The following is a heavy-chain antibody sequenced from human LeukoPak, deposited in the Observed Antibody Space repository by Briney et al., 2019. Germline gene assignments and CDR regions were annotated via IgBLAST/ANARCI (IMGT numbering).Heavy chain of an antibody. CDR3: ARNGITKVRGVIIDQ. CDR2: ISSSSSYI. D-gene: IGHD3-10*01. V-gene: IGHV3-21*01. J-gene: IGHJ4*02. CDR1: GFTFSSYS. Sequence: GGSLRLSCAASGFTFSSYSMNWVRQAPGKGLEWVSSISSSSSYIYYADSVKGRFTISRDNAKNSLYLQMNSLRAEDTAVYYCARNGITKVRGVIIDQWGQGTLVTVSS.